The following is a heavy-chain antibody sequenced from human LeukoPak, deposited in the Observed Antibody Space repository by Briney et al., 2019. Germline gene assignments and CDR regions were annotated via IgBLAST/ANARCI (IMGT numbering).Heavy chain of an antibody. CDR1: GGSFSGYY. V-gene: IGHV4-34*01. CDR2: INHSGST. CDR3: ARGRYFGCSGGSCYSKFDY. D-gene: IGHD2-15*01. Sequence: PSETLSLTCAVYGGSFSGYYWSWIRQPPGKGLEWIGEINHSGSTNYNPSLKSRVTISVDTSKNQFSLKLSSVTAADTAVYYCARGRYFGCSGGSCYSKFDYWGQGTLVTVSS. J-gene: IGHJ4*02.